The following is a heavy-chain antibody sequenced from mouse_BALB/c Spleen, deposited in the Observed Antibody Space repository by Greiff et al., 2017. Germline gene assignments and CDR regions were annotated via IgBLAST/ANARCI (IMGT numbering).Heavy chain of an antibody. Sequence: QVQLQQSGAELVRPGSSVKISCKASGYAFSSYWMNWVKQRPGQGLEWIGQIYPGDGDTNYNGKFKGKATLTADKSSSTAYMQLSSLTSEDSAVYFCARGGSGSFAYWGQGTLVTVSA. V-gene: IGHV1-80*01. D-gene: IGHD3-1*01. CDR1: GYAFSSYW. J-gene: IGHJ3*01. CDR2: IYPGDGDT. CDR3: ARGGSGSFAY.